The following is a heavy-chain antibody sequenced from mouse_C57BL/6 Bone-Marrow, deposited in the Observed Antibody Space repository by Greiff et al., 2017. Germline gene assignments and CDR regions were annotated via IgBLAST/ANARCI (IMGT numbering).Heavy chain of an antibody. CDR2: IDPSDSYT. J-gene: IGHJ4*01. V-gene: IGHV1-50*01. D-gene: IGHD2-4*01. CDR3: AREGSFYYDYGYAMDY. Sequence: QVQLQQPGAELVKPGASVKLSCKASGYTFTSYWMQWVKQRPGQGLEWIGEIDPSDSYTNYNQKFKGKATLPVDTSSSTAYMQLSSLTSEDSAVYYCAREGSFYYDYGYAMDYWGQGTSVTVSS. CDR1: GYTFTSYW.